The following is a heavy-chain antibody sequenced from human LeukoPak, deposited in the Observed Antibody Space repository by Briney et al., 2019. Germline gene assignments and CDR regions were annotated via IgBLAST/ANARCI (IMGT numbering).Heavy chain of an antibody. CDR3: AREGKITMVRGVIRYYYMDV. CDR1: GFTFSSNS. D-gene: IGHD3-10*01. CDR2: IYSDNT. V-gene: IGHV3-53*01. Sequence: GGSLRLSCTVSGFTFSSNSMSWVRQAPGKGLEWVSFIYSDNTHYSDSVKGRFTISRDNSKNTLYLQMNSLRAEDTAVYYCAREGKITMVRGVIRYYYMDVWGKGTTVTISS. J-gene: IGHJ6*03.